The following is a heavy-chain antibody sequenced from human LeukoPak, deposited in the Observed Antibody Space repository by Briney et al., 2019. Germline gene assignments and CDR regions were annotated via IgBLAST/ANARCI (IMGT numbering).Heavy chain of an antibody. CDR2: INPNSGGT. CDR3: AREDGSRSSPFDY. V-gene: IGHV1-2*04. CDR1: GYTFTGYY. D-gene: IGHD3-10*01. J-gene: IGHJ4*02. Sequence: ASVKVSCKASGYTFTGYYMHWVRQAPGQGLEWMGWINPNSGGTNYAQKFQGWVTMTRDTSISTAYMELSRLRSDDTAVYYCAREDGSRSSPFDYWGQGTLVTVSS.